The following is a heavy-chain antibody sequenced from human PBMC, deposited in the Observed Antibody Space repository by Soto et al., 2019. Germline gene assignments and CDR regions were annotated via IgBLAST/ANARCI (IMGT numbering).Heavy chain of an antibody. J-gene: IGHJ4*02. CDR3: AKDTYYHDSTGYYVFDY. CDR2: ISYDGSNK. CDR1: GSTFRSYG. V-gene: IGHV3-30*18. D-gene: IGHD3-22*01. Sequence: QVQLVESGGGVVQPGRSLRLSCAASGSTFRSYGMHWVRQAPGKGLEWVAAISYDGSNKNYVDSVKGRFTISRDNSENTLYLQMNRRRAEDAAVYYCAKDTYYHDSTGYYVFDYWGQGTLVTVSS.